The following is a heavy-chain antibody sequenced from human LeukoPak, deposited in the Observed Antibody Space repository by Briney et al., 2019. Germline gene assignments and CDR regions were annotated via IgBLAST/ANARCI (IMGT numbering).Heavy chain of an antibody. J-gene: IGHJ3*02. CDR3: ARDGERYYDSSGYNAFDI. Sequence: KFQGRVTITRDTSASTAYMELSSLRSEDTAVYYCARDGERYYDSSGYNAFDIWGQGTMVTVSS. V-gene: IGHV1-3*01. D-gene: IGHD3-22*01.